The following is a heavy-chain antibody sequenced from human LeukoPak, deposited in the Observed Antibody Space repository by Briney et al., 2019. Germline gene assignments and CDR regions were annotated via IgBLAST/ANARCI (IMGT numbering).Heavy chain of an antibody. CDR1: GGSISSGGYY. D-gene: IGHD3-16*02. Sequence: PSETLSLTCTVSGGSISSGGYYWSWIRQHPGKGLEWIGYIYYSGSTYYNPSLKSRVTISVDTSKNQFSLKLSSVTAADTAVYYCARDPLYDYVWGSYRPMAFDAFDIWGQGTMVTVSS. CDR3: ARDPLYDYVWGSYRPMAFDAFDI. V-gene: IGHV4-31*03. J-gene: IGHJ3*02. CDR2: IYYSGST.